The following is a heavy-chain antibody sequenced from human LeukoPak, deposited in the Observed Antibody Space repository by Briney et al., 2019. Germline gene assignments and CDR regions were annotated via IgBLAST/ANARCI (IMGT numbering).Heavy chain of an antibody. CDR3: ARGDSYYYDSSDLPHAFDV. Sequence: GRSLRLSCAASGFSFDNYAMHWVRQAPGKGLEWVSLISYDGSNYYYADSVKGRFTISRDNSKNTLFLQMNSLRVEDAALYYCARGDSYYYDSSDLPHAFDVWGQGTMVTVSS. D-gene: IGHD3-22*01. CDR2: ISYDGSNY. J-gene: IGHJ3*01. CDR1: GFSFDNYA. V-gene: IGHV3-30*04.